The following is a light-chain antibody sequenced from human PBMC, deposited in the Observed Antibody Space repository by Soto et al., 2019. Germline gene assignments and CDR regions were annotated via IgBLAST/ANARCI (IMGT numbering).Light chain of an antibody. CDR2: LTSAGSH. V-gene: IGLV4-69*01. CDR3: QTWGTGSWV. CDR1: SGHSSSA. J-gene: IGLJ3*02. Sequence: QPVLTQSPSASASLGASVKLICTLSSGHSSSAIAWHQQQPGKGPRYLMKLTSAGSHTKGDGIPDRFSGSSSGAERYLTISNLQSEDEADYYCQTWGTGSWVFGGGTKLTVL.